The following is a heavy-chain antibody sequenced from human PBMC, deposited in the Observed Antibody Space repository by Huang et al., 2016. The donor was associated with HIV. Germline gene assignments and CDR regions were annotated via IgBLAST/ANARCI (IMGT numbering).Heavy chain of an antibody. V-gene: IGHV4-34*01. Sequence: QVQLQQWGAGLLKPSETLSLTCAVYGWSVSGHYWSWIRQPPGKGLEGIAEINDNGDTNYNPYLKSRVTISVHTSRNQFSLKLNSVTAADAAVYYCARASWYEPRSWYFGLWGRGTLVTVSS. CDR3: ARASWYEPRSWYFGL. CDR1: GWSVSGHY. CDR2: INDNGDT. J-gene: IGHJ2*01. D-gene: IGHD6-13*01.